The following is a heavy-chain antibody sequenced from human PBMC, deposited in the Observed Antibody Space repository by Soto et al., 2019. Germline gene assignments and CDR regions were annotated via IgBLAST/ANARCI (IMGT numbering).Heavy chain of an antibody. CDR3: ARGDGTGLFSSGWYPRY. V-gene: IGHV3-21*06. CDR1: GFTFSLYT. Sequence: EVQLVESGGGLVKPGGSLRLACAASGFTFSLYTMTWVRQAPGTGLEWVSSISSSSGFVHYADSMKARFTISRDNSKNSLYLQVNSVRVDDTAVYYCARGDGTGLFSSGWYPRYWGQGTLATVAS. CDR2: ISSSSGFV. J-gene: IGHJ4*02. D-gene: IGHD6-13*01.